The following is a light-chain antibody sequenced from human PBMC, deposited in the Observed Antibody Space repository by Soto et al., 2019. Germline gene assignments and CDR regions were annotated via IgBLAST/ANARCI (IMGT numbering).Light chain of an antibody. Sequence: SVLTLSPATLSLSPGERATLSCRASQSVSSYLAWYQQKPGQAPRLLIYDASNRATGIPARFSGSGSGTDFTLTISSLEPEDFAVYYCQQRSNWPPWTFGQGTKVDIK. CDR2: DAS. CDR1: QSVSSY. J-gene: IGKJ1*01. CDR3: QQRSNWPPWT. V-gene: IGKV3-11*01.